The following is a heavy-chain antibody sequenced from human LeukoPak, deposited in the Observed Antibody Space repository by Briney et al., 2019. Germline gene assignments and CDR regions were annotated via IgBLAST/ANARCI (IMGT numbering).Heavy chain of an antibody. D-gene: IGHD3-16*01. CDR2: IKQDGSEK. J-gene: IGHJ2*01. V-gene: IGHV3-7*03. CDR3: ARGEGDYDYVWGSYRPGLYWYFDL. CDR1: GFTFSSYW. Sequence: TGGSLRLSCAASGFTFSSYWMSWVRQAPGKGLEWVANIKQDGSEKYYVDSVKGRFTISRDNAKNSLYLQMNSLRAEDTALYHCARGEGDYDYVWGSYRPGLYWYFDLWGRGTLVTVSS.